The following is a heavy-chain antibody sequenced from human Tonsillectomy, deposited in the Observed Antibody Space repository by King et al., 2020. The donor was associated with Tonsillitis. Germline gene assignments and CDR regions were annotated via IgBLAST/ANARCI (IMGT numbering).Heavy chain of an antibody. CDR2: IISSVSTI. J-gene: IGHJ6*02. V-gene: IGHV3-11*01. D-gene: IGHD3-10*01. CDR3: ARDRWFGGV. Sequence: VQLVESGGGLVKTGGSLRLSCAASGFTFSDHYMSWIRQAPGKGLEGVSYIISSVSTIYYADSVKGRFTISRDNAKNSLYLQMNSLRAEDTAVYYCARDRWFGGVWGQGTTVTVSS. CDR1: GFTFSDHY.